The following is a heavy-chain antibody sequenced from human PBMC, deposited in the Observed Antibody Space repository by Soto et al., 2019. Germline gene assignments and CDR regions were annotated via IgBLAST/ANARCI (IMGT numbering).Heavy chain of an antibody. CDR2: ISGGGGST. J-gene: IGHJ4*02. CDR3: AKDRGHVYLDY. V-gene: IGHV3-23*01. CDR1: GFIFSNYS. D-gene: IGHD1-26*01. Sequence: VSLSPSSAASGFIFSNYSMSLGRQAPGKGLECVSAISGGGGSTYYADSVKGPFTISSDNSKNTLYLQMNSLRAEDKAVYYGAKDRGHVYLDYWGQGTPVTASS.